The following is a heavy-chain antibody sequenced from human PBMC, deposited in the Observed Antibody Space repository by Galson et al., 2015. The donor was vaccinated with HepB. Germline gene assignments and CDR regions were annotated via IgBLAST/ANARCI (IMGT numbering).Heavy chain of an antibody. CDR3: AKEGQAYCGGDCWFDP. V-gene: IGHV3-30*18. D-gene: IGHD2-21*01. J-gene: IGHJ5*02. CDR1: GFTFSSYA. CDR2: ISYDGSNK. Sequence: SLRLSCAASGFTFSSYAISWGRQAPGKGLEWVAIISYDGSNKYYADSVKGRFTISRDNSKNTLYLQMNSLRAEDTAVYYCAKEGQAYCGGDCWFDPWGQGTLVTVSS.